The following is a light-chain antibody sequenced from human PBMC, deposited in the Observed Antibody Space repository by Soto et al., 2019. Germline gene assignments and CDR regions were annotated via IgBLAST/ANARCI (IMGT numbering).Light chain of an antibody. V-gene: IGLV2-14*01. J-gene: IGLJ1*01. Sequence: QSALTQSASVSGSPGQSITISCTGTSSDVGNYNYVSWYQQHPGEVPKLIIFNVNNRPSGVSNRFSGSKSGNTASLTISGLQAEDEADYYCSSSTSSTTYVFGTGTRSPS. CDR2: NVN. CDR3: SSSTSSTTYV. CDR1: SSDVGNYNY.